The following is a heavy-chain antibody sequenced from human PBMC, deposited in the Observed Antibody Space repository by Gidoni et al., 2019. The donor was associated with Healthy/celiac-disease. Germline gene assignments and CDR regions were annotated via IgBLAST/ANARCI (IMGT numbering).Heavy chain of an antibody. CDR3: AVGAGELLKGPYYFDY. CDR2: INHSGST. V-gene: IGHV4-34*01. D-gene: IGHD3-10*01. Sequence: GLEWIGEINHSGSTNYNPSLKSRVTISVDTSKNQFSLKLSSVTAADTAVYYCAVGAGELLKGPYYFDYWGQGTLVTVSS. J-gene: IGHJ4*02.